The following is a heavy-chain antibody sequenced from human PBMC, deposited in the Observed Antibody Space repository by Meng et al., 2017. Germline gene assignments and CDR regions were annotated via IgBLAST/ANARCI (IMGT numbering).Heavy chain of an antibody. D-gene: IGHD1-7*01. V-gene: IGHV3-74*02. J-gene: IGHJ4*02. CDR3: VKTKDYYTDY. CDR1: GFAFSNYW. Sequence: EVQLMESGGGLVKPGGSLRLSCAASGFAFSNYWMHWVRQDPGKGLVWVSHISTDGTKTSYADSVKGRFTISRDNVKNTLYLQMNGLRVEGTSLYYCVKTKDYYTDYWGQGTLVTVSS. CDR2: ISTDGTKT.